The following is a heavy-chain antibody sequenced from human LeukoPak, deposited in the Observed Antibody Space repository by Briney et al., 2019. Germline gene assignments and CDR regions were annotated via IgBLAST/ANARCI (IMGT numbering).Heavy chain of an antibody. V-gene: IGHV4-39*07. Sequence: SETLSLTCTVSGGSISSSSYYWGWIRQPPGKGLEWIGSIYYSGSTYYNPSLKSRVTISVDTSKNQFSLKLSSVTAADTAVYYCARSSRVYGSGSYYIGGDYFDYWGQGTLVTVSS. J-gene: IGHJ4*02. CDR3: ARSSRVYGSGSYYIGGDYFDY. CDR1: GGSISSSSYY. D-gene: IGHD3-10*01. CDR2: IYYSGST.